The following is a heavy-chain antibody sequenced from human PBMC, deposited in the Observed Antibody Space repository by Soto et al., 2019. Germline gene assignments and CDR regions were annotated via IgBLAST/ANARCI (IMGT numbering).Heavy chain of an antibody. CDR2: ISYDGSNK. D-gene: IGHD3-10*01. V-gene: IGHV3-30-3*01. Sequence: QVQLVESGGGVVHPGRSLRLSCAASGFTFSSYAMHWVRQAPGKGLEWVAVISYDGSNKYYADSVKGRFTISRDNSKNTLYLQMNSLRAEDTAVYYCASAWVMYYYGSGSSNWGQGTLFTVSS. CDR3: ASAWVMYYYGSGSSN. CDR1: GFTFSSYA. J-gene: IGHJ4*02.